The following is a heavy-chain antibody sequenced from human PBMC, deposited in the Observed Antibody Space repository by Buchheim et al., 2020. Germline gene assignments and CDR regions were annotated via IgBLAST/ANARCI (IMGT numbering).Heavy chain of an antibody. CDR3: ASLRIAARPPGYFDY. V-gene: IGHV4-39*01. J-gene: IGHJ4*02. CDR1: GGSISSSSYY. D-gene: IGHD6-6*01. Sequence: QVQLQESGPGLVKPSQTLSLTCTVSGGSISSSSYYWGWIRQPPGKGLEWIGCIYYSGSTYFIPSLKSRVTISVDTAKNQFVLKLSSVTTADTAVYYCASLRIAARPPGYFDYWGQGTL. CDR2: IYYSGST.